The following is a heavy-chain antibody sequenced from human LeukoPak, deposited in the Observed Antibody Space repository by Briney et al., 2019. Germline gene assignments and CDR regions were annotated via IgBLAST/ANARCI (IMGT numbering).Heavy chain of an antibody. Sequence: GGSLRLSCAASGFTVSSNYMSWVRQAPGKGLEWVSAISGSGGSTYYADSVKGRFTISRDNSKNTLYLQMNSLRAEDTAVYYCAKDSPDDYGDYAHDYWGQGTLVTVSS. V-gene: IGHV3-23*01. CDR3: AKDSPDDYGDYAHDY. D-gene: IGHD4-17*01. CDR1: GFTVSSNY. J-gene: IGHJ4*02. CDR2: ISGSGGST.